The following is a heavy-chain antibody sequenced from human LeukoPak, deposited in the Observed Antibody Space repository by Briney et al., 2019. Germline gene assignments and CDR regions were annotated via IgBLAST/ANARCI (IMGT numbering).Heavy chain of an antibody. CDR2: ISWNSGSI. CDR3: ASPYRGYSYGVAY. Sequence: GRFLRLSCAASGFTFDDYALHWVRQAPGKGLEWVSGISWNSGSIGYADSVKGRFTISRDDAKNSLYLQMNSLRAEDTALYYCASPYRGYSYGVAYWGQGTLVTVSS. D-gene: IGHD5-18*01. CDR1: GFTFDDYA. J-gene: IGHJ4*02. V-gene: IGHV3-9*01.